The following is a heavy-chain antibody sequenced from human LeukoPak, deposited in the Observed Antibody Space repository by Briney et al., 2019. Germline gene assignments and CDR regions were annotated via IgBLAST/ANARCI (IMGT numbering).Heavy chain of an antibody. CDR1: GFTFSSYS. D-gene: IGHD5-24*01. J-gene: IGHJ3*02. Sequence: PGGSLRLSCAASGFTFSSYSMNWVRQAPGKGLEWVSYISSSSSYILYADCVKGRFNIYRDNAKNSVYLQMNSLRAEDTAVYYCARAITRRRDGSDAFDIWGQGTMVSVSS. V-gene: IGHV3-21*01. CDR2: ISSSSSYI. CDR3: ARAITRRRDGSDAFDI.